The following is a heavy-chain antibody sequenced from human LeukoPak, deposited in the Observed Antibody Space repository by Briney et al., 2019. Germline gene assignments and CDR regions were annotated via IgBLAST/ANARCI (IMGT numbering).Heavy chain of an antibody. CDR1: GFSFSSYG. CDR3: AKDRSIAAAGTLDY. J-gene: IGHJ4*02. CDR2: IRYDGSNK. V-gene: IGHV3-30*02. D-gene: IGHD6-13*01. Sequence: GGSLRLSCAASGFSFSSYGMHCVRQAPGKGLEWVAFIRYDGSNKYYADSVKGRFTISRDNSKNTLYLQMNSLRAEDTAVYYCAKDRSIAAAGTLDYWGQGTLVTVSS.